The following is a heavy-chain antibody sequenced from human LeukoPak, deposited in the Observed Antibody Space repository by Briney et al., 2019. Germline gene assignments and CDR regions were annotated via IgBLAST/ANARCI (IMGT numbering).Heavy chain of an antibody. J-gene: IGHJ4*02. CDR1: GFTFSKSW. CDR2: IKPDGSET. D-gene: IGHD3-22*01. CDR3: ARGDYYDSSGYYYVF. Sequence: PGGSLRLSCAASGFTFSKSWMTWVRQAPGKGLEWVANIKPDGSETYYVDSVMGRFTISRDNAKNSPYLQMNSLRAEDTAVYYCARGDYYDSSGYYYVFWGQGTLVTVSS. V-gene: IGHV3-7*03.